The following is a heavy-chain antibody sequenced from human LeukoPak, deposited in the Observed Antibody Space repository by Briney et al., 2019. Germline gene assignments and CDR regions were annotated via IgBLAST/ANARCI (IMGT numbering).Heavy chain of an antibody. Sequence: GGSLRLSCVASRFTFSTYWMNWVRQAPGKGLEWVANIKQDGSEKHYVDSVKGRFTISRDNARKSLYLQMNSLGAEDTAVYYCASSLAVAAWFDPWGQGTLVTVSS. D-gene: IGHD6-19*01. CDR2: IKQDGSEK. CDR1: RFTFSTYW. J-gene: IGHJ5*02. V-gene: IGHV3-7*01. CDR3: ASSLAVAAWFDP.